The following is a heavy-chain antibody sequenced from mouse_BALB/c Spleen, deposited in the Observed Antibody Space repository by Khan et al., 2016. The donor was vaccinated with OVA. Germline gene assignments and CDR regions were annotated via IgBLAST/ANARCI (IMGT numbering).Heavy chain of an antibody. V-gene: IGHV1-77*01. CDR3: ARRNYFGYTFAY. CDR1: GYTFTDYY. D-gene: IGHD1-2*01. CDR2: ISPGSGDT. J-gene: IGHJ3*01. Sequence: QVQLQQPGAELARLGASVKLSCKASGYTFTDYYINWVKQRTGQGLEWIGEISPGSGDTYYNEKFKGKATLTADKSSSTVYMQLSSLTAEASAVYFCARRNYFGYTFAYWGQGTLVTVSA.